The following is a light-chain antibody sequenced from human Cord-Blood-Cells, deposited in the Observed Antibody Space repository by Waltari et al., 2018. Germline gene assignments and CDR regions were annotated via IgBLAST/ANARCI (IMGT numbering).Light chain of an antibody. CDR2: AAS. CDR3: QQSYSTPPT. CDR1: QSISSY. V-gene: IGKV1-39*01. J-gene: IGKJ1*01. Sequence: DIQMTQSPSSLSASVGDRDTITCRASQSISSYLNWYQQKPGKPPKLLIYAASSLQSGVPSRFSGSGSGTEFTLTISSLQPEDFATYYCQQSYSTPPTFGQGTKVEIK.